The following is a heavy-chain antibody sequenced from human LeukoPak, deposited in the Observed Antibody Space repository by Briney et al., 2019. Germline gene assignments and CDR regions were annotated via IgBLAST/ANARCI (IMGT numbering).Heavy chain of an antibody. J-gene: IGHJ4*02. V-gene: IGHV3-48*03. CDR1: GFTLSSYE. CDR3: ARDLKTYSSSSW. D-gene: IGHD6-13*01. CDR2: ISSSGSTI. Sequence: GGSLRLSCAASGFTLSSYEMNWVRQAPGKGLEWVSYISSSGSTIYYADSVKGRFTISRDNAKISLYLQMDSLRAEDTAVYYCARDLKTYSSSSWWGQGTLVTVSS.